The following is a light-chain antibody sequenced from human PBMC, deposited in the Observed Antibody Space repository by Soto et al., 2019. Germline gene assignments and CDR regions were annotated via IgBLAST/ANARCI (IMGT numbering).Light chain of an antibody. J-gene: IGLJ1*01. CDR1: SSDIGNYDF. Sequence: QSALTQPASVSGSPGQSITISCTGTSSDIGNYDFVSWYQQHPGKVPKLMIYEVTNRSSGVSNRFSGSKSGNTASLTISGLQAEDEADYYCSSYTISDTLVFGTGTKLTVL. CDR3: SSYTISDTLV. CDR2: EVT. V-gene: IGLV2-14*01.